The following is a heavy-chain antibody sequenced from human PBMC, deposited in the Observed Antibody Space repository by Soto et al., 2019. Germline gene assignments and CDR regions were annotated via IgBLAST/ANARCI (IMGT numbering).Heavy chain of an antibody. V-gene: IGHV5-10-1*01. CDR1: GYSFPTYW. CDR2: IDPSDSKT. Sequence: GESLKISCRASGYSFPTYWISWVRQMPGKGLGWMGRIDPSDSKTYYSPSFQGHVTISADKSTSTAYLQLNNLKASDTAMYYCARLSDYWGQGTQVTVS. CDR3: ARLSDY. J-gene: IGHJ4*02.